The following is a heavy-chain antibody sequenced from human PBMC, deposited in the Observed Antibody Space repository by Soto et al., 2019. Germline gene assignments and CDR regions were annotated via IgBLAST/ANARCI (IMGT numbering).Heavy chain of an antibody. CDR1: GCCISGYY. D-gene: IGHD3-22*01. CDR3: ASWCYYDSSGYRGGFDY. J-gene: IGHJ4*02. V-gene: IGHV4-59*01. Sequence: PSETLSLTCTFSGCCISGYYWSSIRQPPGKGLEWIGYIYYSGSTNYNPSLKSRVTISVDASKNRFSLKLSSVTAADTAVYYCASWCYYDSSGYRGGFDYWGQGTLVPVS. CDR2: IYYSGST.